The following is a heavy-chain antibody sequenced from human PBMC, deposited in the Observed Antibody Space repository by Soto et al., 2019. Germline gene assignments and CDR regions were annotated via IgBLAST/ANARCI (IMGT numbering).Heavy chain of an antibody. V-gene: IGHV3-23*01. CDR3: ARDLWWYLH. CDR1: GFTFSSHA. D-gene: IGHD2-15*01. J-gene: IGHJ4*02. Sequence: EVQLLESGGGLVQPGGALRLSCAASGFTFSSHAMSWVRQAPGKGLEWISSISAGSEGAYYADSVKGRFAISRDNSHNPLFLQMNSLRAEDTAVYYCARDLWWYLHWGQGTLVTVSS. CDR2: ISAGSEGA.